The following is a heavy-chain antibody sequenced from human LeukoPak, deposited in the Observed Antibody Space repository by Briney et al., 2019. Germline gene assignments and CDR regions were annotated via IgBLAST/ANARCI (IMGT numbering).Heavy chain of an antibody. V-gene: IGHV3-30-3*01. CDR3: ASSDEVTTAFDI. J-gene: IGHJ3*02. Sequence: GGSLRLSCAASGFTFSSCAMSWVRQASGKGLEWVAVISYDGSNKYYADSVKGRFTISRDNSKNTLYLQMNSLRAEDTAVYYCASSDEVTTAFDIWGQGTMVTVSS. CDR2: ISYDGSNK. D-gene: IGHD4-17*01. CDR1: GFTFSSCA.